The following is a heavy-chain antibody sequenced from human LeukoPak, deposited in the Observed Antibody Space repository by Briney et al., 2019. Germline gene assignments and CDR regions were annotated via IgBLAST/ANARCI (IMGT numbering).Heavy chain of an antibody. V-gene: IGHV3-23*01. CDR2: ISGGGDSI. CDR1: GFTFSSYA. Sequence: GGSLRLSCAASGFTFSSYAMSWVRQAPGKGLEWVSTISGGGDSIYYADSVKGRFTISRDNSKNTLYPQMNSLRAEDTAVYDCAREVGHFDYWGQGTLVTVSS. J-gene: IGHJ4*02. CDR3: AREVGHFDY. D-gene: IGHD1-26*01.